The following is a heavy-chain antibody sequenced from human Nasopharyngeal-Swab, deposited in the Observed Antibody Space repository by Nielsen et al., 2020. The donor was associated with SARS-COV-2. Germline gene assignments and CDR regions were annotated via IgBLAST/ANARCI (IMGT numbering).Heavy chain of an antibody. J-gene: IGHJ3*02. D-gene: IGHD2-15*01. V-gene: IGHV4-30-4*01. CDR3: DRVVVVAATRLAIDI. Sequence: VRQSPGKGLEWIGYIYYSGSTYYNPSLKSRVTISVDTSKNQFSLKLSSVTAADTAVYYCDRVVVVAATRLAIDIRGQGTMVTVSS. CDR2: IYYSGST.